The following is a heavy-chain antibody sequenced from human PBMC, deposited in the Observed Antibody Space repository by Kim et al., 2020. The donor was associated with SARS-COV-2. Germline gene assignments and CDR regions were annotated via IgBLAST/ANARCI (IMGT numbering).Heavy chain of an antibody. CDR2: FDPEDGDT. CDR1: GYTLTELS. CDR3: ATTVGLGYCSGGSCSGTGTYDYYGMDV. J-gene: IGHJ6*02. D-gene: IGHD2-15*01. V-gene: IGHV1-24*01. Sequence: ASVKVSCKVSGYTLTELSMHWVRQAPGKGLEWMGGFDPEDGDTIYAQKFQGRVTMTEDTSTDTAYMELSSLRSEDTAVYYCATTVGLGYCSGGSCSGTGTYDYYGMDVWGQGTTVTVSS.